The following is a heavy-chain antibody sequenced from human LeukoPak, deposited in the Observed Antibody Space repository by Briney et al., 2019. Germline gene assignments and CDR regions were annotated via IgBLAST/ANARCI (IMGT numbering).Heavy chain of an antibody. J-gene: IGHJ2*01. Sequence: SETLSLTCTVSGGSISSYYWSWIRQPPGKGLEWIGYIYYSGSTNYNPSLKSRVTISVDTSKNQFSLKLSSVTAADTAVYYCATHVSTIVVPWYFDLWGRGALVTVSS. CDR1: GGSISSYY. CDR3: ATHVSTIVVPWYFDL. CDR2: IYYSGST. V-gene: IGHV4-59*08. D-gene: IGHD3-22*01.